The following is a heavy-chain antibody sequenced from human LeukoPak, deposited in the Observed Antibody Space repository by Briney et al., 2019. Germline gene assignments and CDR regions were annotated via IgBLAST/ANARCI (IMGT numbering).Heavy chain of an antibody. D-gene: IGHD3-22*01. V-gene: IGHV4-59*11. CDR2: IYYSGST. CDR1: GGSISSHY. Sequence: SETLSLTCTVSGGSISSHYWSWIRQPPGKGLEWIGYIYYSGSTNYNPSLKSRVTISVDTSKNQLSLKLSSVTAADTAVYYCASYYDSSGYYNYWGQGTLVTVSS. CDR3: ASYYDSSGYYNY. J-gene: IGHJ4*02.